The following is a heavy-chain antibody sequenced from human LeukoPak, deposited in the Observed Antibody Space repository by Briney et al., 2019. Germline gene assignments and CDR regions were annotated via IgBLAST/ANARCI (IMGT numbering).Heavy chain of an antibody. V-gene: IGHV1-69*05. J-gene: IGHJ4*02. CDR1: GGTFISYA. Sequence: SXKVSCKASGGTFISYAISWVRQAPGQGREWMGRIIPIFGTATHAQKSQGRVTITTDESTTTAYMELSSLRSEDTAVYYCARALSDYGDYIFDYWGQGTLVTVSS. CDR3: ARALSDYGDYIFDY. D-gene: IGHD4-17*01. CDR2: IIPIFGTA.